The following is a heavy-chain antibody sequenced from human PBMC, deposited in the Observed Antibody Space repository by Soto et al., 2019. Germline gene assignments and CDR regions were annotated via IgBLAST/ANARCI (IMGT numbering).Heavy chain of an antibody. Sequence: GGSLRLSCEASGFAFSSYAIRWVRQAPGKGLEWVSSVSGSGDISAYADSVRGRFTISRDNSKNTLVLQMNSLRADDTAVYYCAKAGDRENSWYMDVWGKGTTVTVSS. CDR1: GFAFSSYA. CDR3: AKAGDRENSWYMDV. D-gene: IGHD2-21*01. V-gene: IGHV3-23*01. J-gene: IGHJ6*03. CDR2: VSGSGDIS.